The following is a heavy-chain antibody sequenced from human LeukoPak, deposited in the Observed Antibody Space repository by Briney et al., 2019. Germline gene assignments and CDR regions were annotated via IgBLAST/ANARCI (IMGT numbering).Heavy chain of an antibody. CDR1: GYTFTGYY. CDR3: ALSSSWYVNGLDY. D-gene: IGHD6-13*01. J-gene: IGHJ4*02. CDR2: INPNSGGT. V-gene: IGHV1-2*02. Sequence: ASVKVSCKASGYTFTGYYTHWVRQAPGQGLEWMGWINPNSGGTNYAQKFQGRVTMTRDTSISTAYMELSRLRSDDTAVYYCALSSSWYVNGLDYWGQGTLVTVSS.